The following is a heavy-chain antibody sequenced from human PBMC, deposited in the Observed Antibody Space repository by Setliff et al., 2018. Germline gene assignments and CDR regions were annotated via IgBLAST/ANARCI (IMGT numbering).Heavy chain of an antibody. J-gene: IGHJ6*03. CDR2: LHPNGITT. CDR3: ARSPRPPTSLDYVDV. V-gene: IGHV3-74*01. D-gene: IGHD2-2*01. CDR1: GFTLSRFW. Sequence: PGESLKLSCVTSGFTLSRFWMHWVRQVPGKGLVWVSRLHPNGITTRYADSVKGRFTIYRDMAENTLYLQMNSLRAEDTAVYYCARSPRPPTSLDYVDVWGDGTMVTVSS.